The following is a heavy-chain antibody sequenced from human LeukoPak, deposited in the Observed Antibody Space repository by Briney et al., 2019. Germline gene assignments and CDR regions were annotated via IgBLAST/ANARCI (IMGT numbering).Heavy chain of an antibody. CDR2: INTDGSST. CDR1: GFTFSSYW. V-gene: IGHV3-74*01. CDR3: ARERRTAMAKDGFDI. Sequence: TGGSLRLSCAASGFTFSSYWMHWVRQAPGKGLVWVSRINTDGSSTSYADSVKGRFTISRDNAKNTLYLQMNSLRAEDTAVYYRARERRTAMAKDGFDIWGQGTMVTVSS. J-gene: IGHJ3*02. D-gene: IGHD5-18*01.